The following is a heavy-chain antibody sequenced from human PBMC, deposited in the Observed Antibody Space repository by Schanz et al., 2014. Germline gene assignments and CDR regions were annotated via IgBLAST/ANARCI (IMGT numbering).Heavy chain of an antibody. V-gene: IGHV3-48*04. Sequence: VQLVESGGTVVQPGGSLRVSCAASGFVFRTFAMYWVRQAPEKGLEWVSYISSSSGTIYYADSVKGRFTISRDNAKNSLYLQMNSLRAEDTAIYFCAKDAAYYDSVIFPDHWGQGTLVTVSS. CDR1: GFVFRTFA. J-gene: IGHJ4*02. CDR3: AKDAAYYDSVIFPDH. CDR2: ISSSSGTI. D-gene: IGHD3-22*01.